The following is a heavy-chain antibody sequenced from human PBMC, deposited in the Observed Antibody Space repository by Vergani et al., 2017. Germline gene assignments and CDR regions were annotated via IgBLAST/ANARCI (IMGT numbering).Heavy chain of an antibody. J-gene: IGHJ5*02. CDR2: IYPGDSDT. D-gene: IGHD2-2*01. V-gene: IGHV5-51*03. CDR3: ARSIVVVPAAMSFDP. Sequence: EVQLVQSGAEVKKPGASLKISCKGSGYSFTSYWIGWVRQMPGKGLEWMGIIYPGDSDTRYSPSFQGQVTISADKSISTAYLQWSSLKVSDTAMYYCARSIVVVPAAMSFDPWGQGTLVTVSS. CDR1: GYSFTSYW.